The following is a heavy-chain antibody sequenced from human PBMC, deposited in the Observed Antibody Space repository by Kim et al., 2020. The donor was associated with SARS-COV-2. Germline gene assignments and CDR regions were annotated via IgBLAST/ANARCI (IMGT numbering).Heavy chain of an antibody. CDR2: ISSSGTTI. CDR3: ARDRTGGGSWFDP. CDR1: GFTFSAFE. D-gene: IGHD2-8*02. J-gene: IGHJ5*02. Sequence: GGSLRLSCAASGFTFSAFEMIWVRQAPGKGLEWVSFISSSGTTIYYADSVKGRFTISRDNAKNSLYLQMNSLRAEDTAIYYCARDRTGGGSWFDPWGQGTLVTVSS. V-gene: IGHV3-48*03.